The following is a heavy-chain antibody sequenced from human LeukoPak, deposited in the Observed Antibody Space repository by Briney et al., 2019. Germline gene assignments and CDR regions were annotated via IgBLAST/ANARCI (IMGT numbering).Heavy chain of an antibody. Sequence: GGSLRLSCAASGFCFSNFAMSWVRQAPGKGLEWVSAIIGSGGRTYYADSVKGRFTISRDNSQNTLSLQMNSLRGEDTAVYYCAKMTGMAPANYGMDVWGQGTTVTASS. V-gene: IGHV3-23*01. CDR3: AKMTGMAPANYGMDV. J-gene: IGHJ6*02. CDR2: IIGSGGRT. D-gene: IGHD6-13*01. CDR1: GFCFSNFA.